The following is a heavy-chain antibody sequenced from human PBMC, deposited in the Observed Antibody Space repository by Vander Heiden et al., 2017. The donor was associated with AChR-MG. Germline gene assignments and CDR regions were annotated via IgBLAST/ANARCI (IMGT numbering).Heavy chain of an antibody. CDR3: ARLLHSSSWQHYYYYGMDV. V-gene: IGHV4-59*01. CDR2: IYYSGST. J-gene: IGHJ6*02. Sequence: QVQLQESGPGLVKPSETLSLTCTVSGDSISSYYWSWIRQPPGKGLEWIGYIYYSGSTNYNPSLKSRVTISVDTSKNQFSLKLSSVTAADTAVYYCARLLHSSSWQHYYYYGMDVWGQGTTVTVSS. CDR1: GDSISSYY. D-gene: IGHD6-13*01.